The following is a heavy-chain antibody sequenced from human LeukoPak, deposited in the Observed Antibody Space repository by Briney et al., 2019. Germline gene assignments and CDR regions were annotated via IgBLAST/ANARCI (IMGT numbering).Heavy chain of an antibody. CDR2: IIPIFGTA. D-gene: IGHD6-6*01. CDR1: GGTFSSYA. CDR3: ARDVKTYSSSFADY. Sequence: GASVKVSCKASGGTFSSYAISWVRQAPGQGLGWMGGIIPIFGTANYAQKFQGRVTITADESTSTAYMELSSLRSEDTAVYYCARDVKTYSSSFADYWGQGTLVTVSS. J-gene: IGHJ4*02. V-gene: IGHV1-69*13.